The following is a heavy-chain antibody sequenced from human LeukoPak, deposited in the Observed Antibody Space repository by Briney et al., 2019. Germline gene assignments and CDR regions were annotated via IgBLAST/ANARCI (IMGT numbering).Heavy chain of an antibody. D-gene: IGHD6-25*01. CDR1: GFTVSSNY. V-gene: IGHV3-53*01. CDR2: IYSGGST. Sequence: GGSLRLSCAASGFTVSSNYMSWVRQAPGKGLEWVSFIYSGGSTYYADSVKGRFTISRDNSKNTLYLQMNSLRAEDTAVYYCAKRGLAASLFRWGQGTLVTVSS. J-gene: IGHJ4*02. CDR3: AKRGLAASLFR.